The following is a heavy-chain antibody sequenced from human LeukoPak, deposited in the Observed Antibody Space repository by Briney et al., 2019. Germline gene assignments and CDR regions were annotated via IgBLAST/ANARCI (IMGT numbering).Heavy chain of an antibody. CDR1: GGSFSGYY. V-gene: IGHV4-34*01. J-gene: IGHJ5*02. Sequence: PSETLSLTCAVYGGSFSGYYWSWIRQPPGKGLEWIGEINHSGSTNYNPSLKSRVTISVYTSKNQFSLKLSPVTAADTAVYYCARVGVVPAAIPSSADPWGQGTLVTVSS. CDR3: ARVGVVPAAIPSSADP. D-gene: IGHD2-2*02. CDR2: INHSGST.